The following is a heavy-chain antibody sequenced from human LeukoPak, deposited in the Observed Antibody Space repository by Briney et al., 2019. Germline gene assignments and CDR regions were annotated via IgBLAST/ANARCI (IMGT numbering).Heavy chain of an antibody. Sequence: SETLSLTCTVSGGSISSGGYYWSWIRQHPGKGLEWIGYIYYSGSTYYNPSLKSRVTISVDTSKNQFSLKLSSVTAADTAVYYCARDDCSGGSCYFSYWGQGTLVTVPS. CDR3: ARDDCSGGSCYFSY. D-gene: IGHD2-15*01. J-gene: IGHJ4*02. V-gene: IGHV4-31*03. CDR2: IYYSGST. CDR1: GGSISSGGYY.